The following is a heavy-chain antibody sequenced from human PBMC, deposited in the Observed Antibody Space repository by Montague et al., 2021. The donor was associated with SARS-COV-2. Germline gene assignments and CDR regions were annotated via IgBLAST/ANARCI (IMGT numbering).Heavy chain of an antibody. CDR2: IYSNDDK. D-gene: IGHD3-9*01. Sequence: VKPTQTLTLTCTFSGFSLSTPNVGVGWIRQPPGKALEWLALIYSNDDKRYSPSLQSRLTITKDTSKNQVVLSLTNVDPVDRATYYCAHLIRYYDIFTGIPCDYWGQGTQVTVSS. CDR3: AHLIRYYDIFTGIPCDY. J-gene: IGHJ4*02. V-gene: IGHV2-5*01. CDR1: GFSLSTPNVG.